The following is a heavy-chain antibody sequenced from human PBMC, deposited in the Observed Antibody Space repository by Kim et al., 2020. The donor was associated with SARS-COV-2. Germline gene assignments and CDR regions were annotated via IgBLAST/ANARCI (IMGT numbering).Heavy chain of an antibody. D-gene: IGHD1-1*01. V-gene: IGHV4-4*07. CDR1: GDSMNAYY. CDR2: IYTYGSA. J-gene: IGHJ5*01. CDR3: ARGAFIGNDSDGGHWFAS. Sequence: SETLSLTCTVSGDSMNAYYWTWIRQSPGKGLEWIGHIYTYGSANYNPSLRSRVTMSVDTSKNQFSLQLTSVTAGDTALYFCARGAFIGNDSDGGHWFAS.